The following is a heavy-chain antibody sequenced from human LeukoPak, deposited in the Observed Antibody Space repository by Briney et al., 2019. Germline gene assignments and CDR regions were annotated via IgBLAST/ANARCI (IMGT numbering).Heavy chain of an antibody. Sequence: PGGSLRLSCAASGARFSDHYMSWIRQAPGKGLEWISYISSSGSNIHYADSMRGRVTISRDNANNSLTLHMSSLRAEDTAVYYCAGALMVAAFDSWGHGTLVTVSS. CDR3: AGALMVAAFDS. D-gene: IGHD2-15*01. V-gene: IGHV3-11*01. CDR1: GARFSDHY. J-gene: IGHJ4*01. CDR2: ISSSGSNI.